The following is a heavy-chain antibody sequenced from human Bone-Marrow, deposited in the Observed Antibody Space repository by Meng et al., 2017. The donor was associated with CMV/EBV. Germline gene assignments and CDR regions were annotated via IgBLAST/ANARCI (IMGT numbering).Heavy chain of an antibody. J-gene: IGHJ4*02. V-gene: IGHV4-39*07. CDR3: AIGPKNYFDY. Sequence: GSLRLSCTVSGGSISSSSYYWGWIRQPPGKGLEWIGSIYYSGSTYYNPSLKSRVTISVDTSKNQFSLKLSSVTAADTAVYYCAIGPKNYFDYWGQGTLVTVSS. CDR1: GGSISSSSYY. CDR2: IYYSGST.